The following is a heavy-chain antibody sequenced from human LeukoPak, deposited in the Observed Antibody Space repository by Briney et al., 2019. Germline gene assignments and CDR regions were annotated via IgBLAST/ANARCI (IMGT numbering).Heavy chain of an antibody. D-gene: IGHD3-10*01. V-gene: IGHV3-30*18. Sequence: GGSLRLSCAASGFTFSSYGMHWVRQAPGKGREGGTVISYDGSNKYYADSVKRRFTISRDNSKNTLYLQMTSLRAEDTAVYYGAKLASGNYYGSGSYLDYWGQGTLVTVSS. CDR3: AKLASGNYYGSGSYLDY. CDR1: GFTFSSYG. CDR2: ISYDGSNK. J-gene: IGHJ4*02.